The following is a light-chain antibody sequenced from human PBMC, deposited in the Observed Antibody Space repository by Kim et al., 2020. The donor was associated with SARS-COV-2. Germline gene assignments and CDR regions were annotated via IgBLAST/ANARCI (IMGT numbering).Light chain of an antibody. CDR2: KAS. J-gene: IGKJ2*01. Sequence: DIQMTQSPSTLSASVGDRVTITCRASQSISNWLAWYQQKPGKDPKLLIYKASSLESGVPSRFSGSGSGTEFTLSISSLQPDDFATYYCQQYNSYPGTFGQGTKLEI. V-gene: IGKV1-5*03. CDR1: QSISNW. CDR3: QQYNSYPGT.